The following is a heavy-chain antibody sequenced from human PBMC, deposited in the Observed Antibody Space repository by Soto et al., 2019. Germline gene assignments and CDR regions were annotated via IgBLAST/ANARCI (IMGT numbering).Heavy chain of an antibody. D-gene: IGHD2-2*02. Sequence: SETLSLTCTVSGGSISSGGYYWSWIRQHPGKGLEWIGYIYYSGSTYYNPSLKSRVTISVDTSKNQFSLKLSSVTAADTAVYYCARDTEERRYCSSTSCYSGMNWGQGTLVTVSS. CDR3: ARDTEERRYCSSTSCYSGMN. CDR2: IYYSGST. J-gene: IGHJ4*02. V-gene: IGHV4-31*03. CDR1: GGSISSGGYY.